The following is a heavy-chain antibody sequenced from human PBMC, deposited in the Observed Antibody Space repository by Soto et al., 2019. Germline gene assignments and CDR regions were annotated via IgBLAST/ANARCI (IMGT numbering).Heavy chain of an antibody. D-gene: IGHD2-8*02. CDR1: GDSISNYY. CDR2: INHSGST. Sequence: PSETLSLTCTVSGDSISNYYWTWIRQPPGTGLEWIGEINHSGSTNYNPSLKSRVTISVDTSKNQFSLKLTSVTAADTAVYYCARDKITGIFDYWGQGTLVTVSS. J-gene: IGHJ4*02. CDR3: ARDKITGIFDY. V-gene: IGHV4-34*01.